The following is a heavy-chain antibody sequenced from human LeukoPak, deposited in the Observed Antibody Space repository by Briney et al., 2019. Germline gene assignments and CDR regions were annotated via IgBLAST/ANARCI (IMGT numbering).Heavy chain of an antibody. CDR2: IGVGGAT. CDR3: AKGHDWNPGAWYFDL. CDR1: GFTFSSYW. V-gene: IGHV3-23*01. J-gene: IGHJ2*01. Sequence: GGSLRLSCAASGFTFSSYWMTWVRQAPGKGLEWVSIIGVGGATYFAESLQGRFTISRDNSRNTLYLQIYSLRAEDTAIYYCAKGHDWNPGAWYFDLWGRGTLVTVSS. D-gene: IGHD1-1*01.